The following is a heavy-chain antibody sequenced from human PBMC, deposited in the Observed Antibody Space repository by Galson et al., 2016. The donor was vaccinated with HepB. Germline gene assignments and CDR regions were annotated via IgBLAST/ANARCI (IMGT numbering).Heavy chain of an antibody. CDR1: GFTFSSYA. V-gene: IGHV3-23*01. CDR3: AKTPDMIAFGGVVVDVFDI. CDR2: VSGNGGST. Sequence: SLRLSCAASGFTFSSYAMSWVRQAPGKGLEWVSSVSGNGGSTYYADSVKGRFTISSDNSKNTLYLQMNSLRAEDTAVYYCAKTPDMIAFGGVVVDVFDIWGQGTMVTVSS. D-gene: IGHD3-16*02. J-gene: IGHJ3*02.